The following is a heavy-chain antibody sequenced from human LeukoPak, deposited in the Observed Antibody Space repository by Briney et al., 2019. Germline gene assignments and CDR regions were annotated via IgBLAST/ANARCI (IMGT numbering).Heavy chain of an antibody. CDR3: ARHSGTYMDY. D-gene: IGHD1-26*01. Sequence: SETLSLTCTVSDGSISGSYWNWIRQPPGKGLGWIGNIYYSGRTNYNPSLKSRVTISVDTSKNQVSLKLTSVTAADTAVYYCARHSGTYMDYWGQGTLVTVSS. CDR1: DGSISGSY. V-gene: IGHV4-59*08. CDR2: IYYSGRT. J-gene: IGHJ4*02.